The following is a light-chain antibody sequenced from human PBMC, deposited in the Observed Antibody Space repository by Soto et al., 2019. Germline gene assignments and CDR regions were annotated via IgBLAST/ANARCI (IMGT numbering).Light chain of an antibody. V-gene: IGKV1-6*01. CDR1: KGMGMV. CDR3: LQDSNYPLT. CDR2: AAS. J-gene: IGKJ4*01. Sequence: AIQMTQSPSSLSASVGAKVNIPCRASKGMGMVLGWYQQKPGKAPKLLIYAASNLQSGVPSRFSGSGSGTDFTLTISGLQPDDFATYYCLQDSNYPLTFGGGTKVEVK.